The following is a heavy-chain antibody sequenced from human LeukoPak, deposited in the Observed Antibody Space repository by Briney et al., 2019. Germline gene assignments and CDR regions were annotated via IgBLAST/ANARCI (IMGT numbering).Heavy chain of an antibody. CDR2: INTDGTVT. CDR1: GFTFSKYW. Sequence: GGSLRLSCAASGFTFSKYWRLWVRQSPGKGLESVARINTDGTVTTYADSVKGRFTVSSDNADNTMFLRMNSVRDEDTAVYYCATKQWLAPPPDSWGQGTPVTVSS. V-gene: IGHV3-74*01. D-gene: IGHD6-19*01. J-gene: IGHJ4*02. CDR3: ATKQWLAPPPDS.